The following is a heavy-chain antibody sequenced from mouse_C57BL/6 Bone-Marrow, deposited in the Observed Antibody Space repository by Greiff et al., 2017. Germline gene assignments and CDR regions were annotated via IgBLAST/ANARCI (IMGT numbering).Heavy chain of an antibody. CDR2: IYPRSGNT. CDR1: GYTFTSYG. V-gene: IGHV1-81*01. D-gene: IGHD2-3*01. J-gene: IGHJ1*03. CDR3: ARSNDGYPRYWYFDV. Sequence: QVQLKESGAELARPGASVKLSCKASGYTFTSYGISWVKQRTGQGLEWIGEIYPRSGNTYYNEKFKGKATLTADKSSSTAYMELRSLTSEDSAVYFCARSNDGYPRYWYFDVWGTGTTVTVSS.